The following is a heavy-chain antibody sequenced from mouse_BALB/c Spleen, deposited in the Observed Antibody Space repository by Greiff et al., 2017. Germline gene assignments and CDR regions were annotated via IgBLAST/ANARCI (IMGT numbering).Heavy chain of an antibody. CDR1: GFTFSSFG. CDR3: ARSTTVGLVPFDY. CDR2: ISSGSSTI. J-gene: IGHJ2*01. D-gene: IGHD1-1*01. Sequence: EVKLVESGGGLVQPGGSRKLSCAASGFTFSSFGMHWVRQAPEKGLEWVAYISSGSSTIYYADTVKGRFTISRDNPKNTLFLQMTSLRSEDTAMYYCARSTTVGLVPFDYWGQGTTLTVSS. V-gene: IGHV5-17*02.